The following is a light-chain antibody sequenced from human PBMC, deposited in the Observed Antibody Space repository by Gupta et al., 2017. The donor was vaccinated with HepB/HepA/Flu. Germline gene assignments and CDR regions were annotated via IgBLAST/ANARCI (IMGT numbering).Light chain of an antibody. CDR1: SSDIGAYNY. Sequence: QSALTQPRSVSGSPGQSVTISCTGTSSDIGAYNYVSWYQQHPGKAPKLMISDVNKRPSGVPDRFSGSKSGNTASLTISGLQAEDEADYYCCSYAGSYTWVFGGGTKVTVL. CDR2: DVN. V-gene: IGLV2-11*01. J-gene: IGLJ3*02. CDR3: CSYAGSYTWV.